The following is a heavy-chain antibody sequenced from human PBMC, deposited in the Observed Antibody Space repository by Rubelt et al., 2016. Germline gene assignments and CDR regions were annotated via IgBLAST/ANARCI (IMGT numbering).Heavy chain of an antibody. D-gene: IGHD6-6*01. V-gene: IGHV4-34*01. CDR2: IHHRGGP. J-gene: IGHJ4*02. Sequence: QVKLQQWGAVLLKPSETLSLTCTVYGGSFSAYSWSCIRQPPGMGPVWIGEIHHRGGPNYNPSFTSRVIISVDTSKNQFPRKLTSASAAETAVYYCARHPSTARLFDYWGQGSVVTVSS. CDR1: GGSFSAYS. CDR3: ARHPSTARLFDY.